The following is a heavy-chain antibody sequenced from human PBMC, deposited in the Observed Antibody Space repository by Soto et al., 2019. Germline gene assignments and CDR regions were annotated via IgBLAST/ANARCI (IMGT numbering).Heavy chain of an antibody. V-gene: IGHV4-31*03. CDR1: GGSISSGGYY. Sequence: QVQLQESGPGLVKPSQTLSLTCTVSGGSISSGGYYWSWIRQRPGKGLEWIGYIYYSGSTYYNPSLKSRVTISVDTSKNQFSLKLSSGTAADTAVYYCARGSRGDYDFDYWGQGTLVTVSS. D-gene: IGHD4-17*01. CDR3: ARGSRGDYDFDY. CDR2: IYYSGST. J-gene: IGHJ4*02.